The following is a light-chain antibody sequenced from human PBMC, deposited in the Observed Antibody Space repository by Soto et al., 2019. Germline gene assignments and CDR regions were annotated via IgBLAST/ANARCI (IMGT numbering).Light chain of an antibody. CDR1: ESLVYSDGNTY. J-gene: IGKJ4*01. CDR2: KVS. CDR3: QQANSFALT. Sequence: DVVMTQSPLSLPVTLGQPASISFRSSESLVYSDGNTYLNWFQQRPGQSPRRLIYKVSNRDSGVPDRFSGSGSGTDFTLTISSLQPEDFATYYCQQANSFALTFGGGTKVDI. V-gene: IGKV2-30*01.